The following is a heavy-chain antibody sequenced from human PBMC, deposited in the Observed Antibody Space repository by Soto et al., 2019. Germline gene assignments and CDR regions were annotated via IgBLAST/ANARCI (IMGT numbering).Heavy chain of an antibody. CDR1: GGTFSTYT. D-gene: IGHD6-13*01. V-gene: IGHV1-69*02. CDR3: TLGSWSAETFDI. CDR2: IIPMLDIT. Sequence: QVQLLQSGAEMKKPGSSVKVSCKASGGTFSTYTIIWVRQAPGQGLEWMGRIIPMLDITNTAQSFQGRVMITADKSTRTAYLDLSALRSNDTAIYFCTLGSWSAETFDIWGRGTMVTVSS. J-gene: IGHJ3*02.